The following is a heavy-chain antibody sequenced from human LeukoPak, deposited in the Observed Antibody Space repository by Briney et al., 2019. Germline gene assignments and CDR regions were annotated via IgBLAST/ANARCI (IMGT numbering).Heavy chain of an antibody. D-gene: IGHD4-23*01. CDR2: IYPGDSET. Sequence: GESLKISCKGSGYSFTSYWIVWVRQMPGKGLEWMGIIYPGDSETRYSPSLQGQVTMSADKSTSTAYLQWSSLKASDTAMYYCARGNSGNWFDPWGQGTLVTVSS. J-gene: IGHJ5*02. CDR1: GYSFTSYW. V-gene: IGHV5-51*01. CDR3: ARGNSGNWFDP.